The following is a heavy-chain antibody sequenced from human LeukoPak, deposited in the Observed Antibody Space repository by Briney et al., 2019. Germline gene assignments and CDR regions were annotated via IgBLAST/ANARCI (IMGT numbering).Heavy chain of an antibody. CDR3: ARDRDGYYDSSGYYWSGYFDY. D-gene: IGHD3-22*01. CDR2: ISGSGGST. CDR1: GFTFSSYA. Sequence: GGSLRLSCAASGFTFSSYAMSWVRQAPGKRLEWVSAISGSGGSTYYADSVKGRFTISRDNSKNTLYLQMNSLRPEDTAVYYCARDRDGYYDSSGYYWSGYFDYWGQGTLVTVSS. V-gene: IGHV3-23*01. J-gene: IGHJ4*02.